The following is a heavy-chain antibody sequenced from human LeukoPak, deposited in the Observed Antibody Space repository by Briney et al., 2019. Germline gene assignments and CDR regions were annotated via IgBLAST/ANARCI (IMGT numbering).Heavy chain of an antibody. J-gene: IGHJ4*02. CDR3: AKLSGNPVWAYYFDY. D-gene: IGHD3-16*01. CDR2: ISSNGDST. Sequence: PGGSLRLSCAASGFTFSSYAMHWVRQAPGKGLEYVSAISSNGDSTYYANSVKGRFTISRDNSKNTLYLQMGSLRAEDTAVYYCAKLSGNPVWAYYFDYWGQGTLVTVSS. CDR1: GFTFSSYA. V-gene: IGHV3-64*01.